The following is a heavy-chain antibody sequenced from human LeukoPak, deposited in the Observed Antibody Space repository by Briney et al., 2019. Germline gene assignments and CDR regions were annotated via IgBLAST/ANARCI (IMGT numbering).Heavy chain of an antibody. CDR3: ARNINWSNDY. J-gene: IGHJ4*02. CDR1: GFTFSSYA. Sequence: GGSLRLSCAASGFTFSSYAMHWVRQAPGKGLEYVSAISSNGGSTYYANSVKGRFTISRDNAKNSLYLQMDSLRAEDTAFYYCARNINWSNDYWGQGTLVTVSS. D-gene: IGHD1-1*01. V-gene: IGHV3-64*01. CDR2: ISSNGGST.